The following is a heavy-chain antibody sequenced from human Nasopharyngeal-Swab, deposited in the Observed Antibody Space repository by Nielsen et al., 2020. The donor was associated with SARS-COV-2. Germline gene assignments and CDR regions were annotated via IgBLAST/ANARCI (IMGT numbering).Heavy chain of an antibody. Sequence: GESLKISCAASGFTFSDYTMGWIRQAPGKGLEYISSVSGSYSGIYYADSLQGRLTISRDNSKNTLYLQMNSLRAEDTAVYYCAAEATGTDAFDIWGQGTMVTVSS. V-gene: IGHV3-11*04. J-gene: IGHJ3*02. CDR1: GFTFSDYT. CDR3: AAEATGTDAFDI. CDR2: VSGSYSGI. D-gene: IGHD6-13*01.